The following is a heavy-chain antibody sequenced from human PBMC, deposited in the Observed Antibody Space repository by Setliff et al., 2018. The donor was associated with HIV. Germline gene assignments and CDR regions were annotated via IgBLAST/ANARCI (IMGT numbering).Heavy chain of an antibody. CDR2: IIPILGIA. J-gene: IGHJ6*03. CDR3: ARGQYYYDSSGWGDYYYMDV. Sequence: SVKVSCKASGYTFTSYAISWVRQAPGQGLEWMGGIIPILGIANYAQKFQGRVTITTDESTSTAYMELSSLRSEDTAVYYCARGQYYYDSSGWGDYYYMDVWGKGTTVTVSS. V-gene: IGHV1-69*10. D-gene: IGHD3-22*01. CDR1: GYTFTSYA.